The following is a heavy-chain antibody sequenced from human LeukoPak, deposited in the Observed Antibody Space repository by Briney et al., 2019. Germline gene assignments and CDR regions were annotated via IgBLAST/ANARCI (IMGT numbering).Heavy chain of an antibody. J-gene: IGHJ6*01. D-gene: IGHD6-13*01. CDR2: TVGGGDGT. CDR1: GFTFSSTS. CDR3: AEAASSSWPSYYYGMDV. V-gene: IGHV3-23*01. Sequence: GGSLRLSCAASGFTFSSTSMSWVRQAPGKGLEWVAVTVGGGDGTYYADSVKGRFTVSKDNSKNTVYLQMSSLRVDDTAVYYCAEAASSSWPSYYYGMDVWGQGTTVTVSS.